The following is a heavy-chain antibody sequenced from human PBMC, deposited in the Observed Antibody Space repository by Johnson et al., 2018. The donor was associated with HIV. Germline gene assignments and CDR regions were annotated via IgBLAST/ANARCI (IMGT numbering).Heavy chain of an antibody. D-gene: IGHD3-16*02. J-gene: IGHJ3*02. CDR2: ISGSGGST. Sequence: VQLVESGGGLVQPGGSLKVSCAGFGFTFSGSAMNWVRQAPGKGLEWVSGISGSGGSTYYADSVKGRFTISRDNFKNRLYLQMDSLRAEDTAVYYCATELSLLRDAFDIWGQGTMVTVSS. CDR1: GFTFSGSA. CDR3: ATELSLLRDAFDI. V-gene: IGHV3-23*04.